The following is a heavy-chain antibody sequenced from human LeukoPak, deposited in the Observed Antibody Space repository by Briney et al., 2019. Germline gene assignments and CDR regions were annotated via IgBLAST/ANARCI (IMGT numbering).Heavy chain of an antibody. Sequence: SSETLSLTCTVSGGSISSYYWNWIRQPPGKGLEWIGYIYYSGSTNYNPSLKSRVTISVAMSKNQFSLKLSSVTAADTAVYYCARDTLVGYCSSTSCYVWGQGTLVTVSS. CDR1: GGSISSYY. V-gene: IGHV4-59*12. CDR3: ARDTLVGYCSSTSCYV. CDR2: IYYSGST. J-gene: IGHJ4*02. D-gene: IGHD2-2*01.